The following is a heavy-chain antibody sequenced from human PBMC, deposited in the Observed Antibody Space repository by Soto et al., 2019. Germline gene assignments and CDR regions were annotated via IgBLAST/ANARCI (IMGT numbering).Heavy chain of an antibody. CDR1: GGTFGSYA. J-gene: IGHJ4*02. V-gene: IGHV1-69*13. CDR2: IIPIFGTA. D-gene: IGHD2-15*01. Sequence: ASVKVSCKASGGTFGSYAISWVRQAPGQGLEWMGGIIPIFGTANYAQKFQGRVTITADESTSTAYMELSSLRSEDTAVYYCASGYCSGGSCHGVFDYWGQGTLVTVSS. CDR3: ASGYCSGGSCHGVFDY.